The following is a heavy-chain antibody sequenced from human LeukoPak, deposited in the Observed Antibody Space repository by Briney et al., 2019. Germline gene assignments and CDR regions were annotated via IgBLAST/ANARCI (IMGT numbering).Heavy chain of an antibody. V-gene: IGHV1-46*01. J-gene: IGHJ4*02. D-gene: IGHD5-24*01. CDR1: GYTFTSYY. CDR3: ARAERRWLQFNS. CDR2: INPSGGST. Sequence: ASVKVSCKASGYTFTSYYMHWVRQAPGQGLEWMGIINPSGGSTSCAQKFQGRVTMTGDTSTSTVYMELSSLRSEDTAVYYCARAERRWLQFNSWGQGTLVTVSS.